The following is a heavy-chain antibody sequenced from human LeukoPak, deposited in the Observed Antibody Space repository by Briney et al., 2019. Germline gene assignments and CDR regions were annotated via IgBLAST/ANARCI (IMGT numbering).Heavy chain of an antibody. D-gene: IGHD5/OR15-5a*01. CDR2: ISGSGGST. CDR3: AKNRGVSTIIWYFDL. V-gene: IGHV3-23*01. Sequence: GGSLRLSRAASGFTFSSYAMSWVRQAPGKGLEWVSAISGSGGSTYYADSVKGRFTISRDNSKNTLYLQMNSLRADDTAVYYCAKNRGVSTIIWYFDLWGRGTLVTVSS. J-gene: IGHJ2*01. CDR1: GFTFSSYA.